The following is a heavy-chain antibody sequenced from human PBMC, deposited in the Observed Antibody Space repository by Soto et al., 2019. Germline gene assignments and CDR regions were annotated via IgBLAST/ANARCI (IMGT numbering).Heavy chain of an antibody. CDR2: IYHSGST. CDR1: GGSISSTNW. CDR3: ATLPPRIELAVLPIPT. D-gene: IGHD2-2*02. Sequence: QVQLQESGPGLVKPSGTLSLTCAVSGGSISSTNWWSWVRQSPGKGLEWIGEIYHSGSTNYNPSPRGRVTISVENSNNQFSLKIRSVTAADTAMYYCATLPPRIELAVLPIPTWGQGTLVTVTS. J-gene: IGHJ4*02. V-gene: IGHV4-4*02.